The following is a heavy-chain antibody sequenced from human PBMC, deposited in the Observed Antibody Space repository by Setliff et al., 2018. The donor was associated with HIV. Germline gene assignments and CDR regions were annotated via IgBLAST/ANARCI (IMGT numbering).Heavy chain of an antibody. D-gene: IGHD1-20*01. V-gene: IGHV4-39*01. CDR2: VHCGGSI. CDR1: GGHISTNDYY. Sequence: PSETLSLTCTVPGGHISTNDYYWGFIRRSPGKGLEWIASVHCGGSIFYNPSLKGRVTISMDTSKNQVSLRLKSVTAADPAIDYCVTSKPHNWNDGANWFDPWGQGTLVTVSS. J-gene: IGHJ5*02. CDR3: VTSKPHNWNDGANWFDP.